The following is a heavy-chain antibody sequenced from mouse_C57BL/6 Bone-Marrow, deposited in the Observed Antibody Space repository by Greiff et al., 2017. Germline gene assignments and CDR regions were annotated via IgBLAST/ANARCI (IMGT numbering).Heavy chain of an antibody. CDR1: GFSLSTFGMG. Sequence: QVTLKESGPGILQPSQTLSLTCSFSGFSLSTFGMGVGWIRPPSGKGLEWLAHIWWDDDKYYNPALKSRLTISKDTSKNQVFLKIANVDTADTATYYCARAITTVANYFDYWGQGTTLTVSS. D-gene: IGHD1-1*01. J-gene: IGHJ2*01. CDR2: IWWDDDK. V-gene: IGHV8-8*01. CDR3: ARAITTVANYFDY.